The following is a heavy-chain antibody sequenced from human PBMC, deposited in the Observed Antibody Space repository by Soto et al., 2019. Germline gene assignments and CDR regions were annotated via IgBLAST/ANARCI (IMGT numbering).Heavy chain of an antibody. CDR3: ARVIASAADFDY. D-gene: IGHD6-13*01. J-gene: IGHJ4*02. CDR1: GYTFTSYG. Sequence: QVQLVQSGAEVKKPGASVKVSCKASGYTFTSYGLSWVRQAPGQGLEWMGWISAYNRNTNYAQKLQGRVTMTTDTSTSPAYMERRSLGSDDKAVFYCARVIASAADFDYWGQGTLVTVSS. V-gene: IGHV1-18*01. CDR2: ISAYNRNT.